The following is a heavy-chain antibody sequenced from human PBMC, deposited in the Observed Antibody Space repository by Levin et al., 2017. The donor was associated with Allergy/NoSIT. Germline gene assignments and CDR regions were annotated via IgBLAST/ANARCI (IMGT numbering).Heavy chain of an antibody. Sequence: PGGSLRLSCAASGFTFSSYWMHWVRQAPGKGLVWVSRINSDGSSTSYADSVKGRFTISRDNAKNTLYLQMNSLRAEDTAVYYCARDLKRGYYYDSSGYYFTTYGMDVWGQGTTVTVSS. CDR3: ARDLKRGYYYDSSGYYFTTYGMDV. J-gene: IGHJ6*02. CDR2: INSDGSST. V-gene: IGHV3-74*01. D-gene: IGHD3-22*01. CDR1: GFTFSSYW.